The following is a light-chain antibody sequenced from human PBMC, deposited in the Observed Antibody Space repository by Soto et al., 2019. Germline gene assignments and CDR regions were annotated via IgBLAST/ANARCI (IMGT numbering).Light chain of an antibody. CDR3: QQTYSLPHT. CDR1: QSISTY. Sequence: DIQMTQSPPSLSASVGDSITITCRASQSISTYLNWYRQKPGKAPELLIFATSSLQRGVPSRFSGSGSGTDFTLTNSSLQPGDFETYYCQQTYSLPHTFGGGTKV. CDR2: ATS. V-gene: IGKV1-39*01. J-gene: IGKJ4*01.